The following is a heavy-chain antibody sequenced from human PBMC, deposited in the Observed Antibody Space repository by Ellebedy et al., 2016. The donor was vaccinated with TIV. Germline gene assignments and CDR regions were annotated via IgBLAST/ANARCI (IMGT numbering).Heavy chain of an antibody. D-gene: IGHD3-10*01. CDR3: AGGSYTPYGMDV. Sequence: SETLSLTCTVSGGSVSGGSHYWNWIRQTPGKGLEWIGYSYYIGTTNYNPSLKSRVTISEDTSKNQFSLRLSSVTAADTAVYYCAGGSYTPYGMDVWGRGTTVIVSS. CDR1: GGSVSGGSHY. V-gene: IGHV4-61*01. CDR2: SYYIGTT. J-gene: IGHJ6*02.